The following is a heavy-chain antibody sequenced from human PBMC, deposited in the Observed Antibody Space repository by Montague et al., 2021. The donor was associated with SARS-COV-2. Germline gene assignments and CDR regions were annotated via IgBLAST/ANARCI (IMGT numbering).Heavy chain of an antibody. CDR3: ATEAIAAAGTLGGYDY. CDR2: FDPEDGET. Sequence: SVMVSCKVSGYTLTELSMHWVRQAPGKGLEWMGGFDPEDGETIYAQKFQGRVTMTGDTSTDTAYIELSSLRSEDTALYYCATEAIAAAGTLGGYDYWGQGTLVTVSS. D-gene: IGHD6-13*01. J-gene: IGHJ4*02. CDR1: GYTLTELS. V-gene: IGHV1-24*01.